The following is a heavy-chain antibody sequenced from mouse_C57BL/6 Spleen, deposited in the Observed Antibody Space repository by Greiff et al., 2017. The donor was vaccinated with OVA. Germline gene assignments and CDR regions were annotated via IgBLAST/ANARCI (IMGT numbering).Heavy chain of an antibody. CDR3: ARWGGHPAYFDV. Sequence: QVQLKQPGAELVRPGSSVKLSCKASGYTFASYWMHWVKQRPIQGLEWIGNIDPSDSETHYNQKFKDKATLTVDKSSSTAYMQLSSLTSDDSAVYYCARWGGHPAYFDVWGTGTTVTVSS. V-gene: IGHV1-52*01. CDR2: IDPSDSET. J-gene: IGHJ1*03. CDR1: GYTFASYW.